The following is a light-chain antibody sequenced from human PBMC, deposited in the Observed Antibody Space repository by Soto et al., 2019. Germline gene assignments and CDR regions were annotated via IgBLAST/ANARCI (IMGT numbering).Light chain of an antibody. CDR3: SSYTSSSTVV. CDR1: SSDVGGYNY. V-gene: IGLV2-14*01. CDR2: EVS. J-gene: IGLJ2*01. Sequence: QSALTQPASVSGSPGQSITISCTGTSSDVGGYNYVSWYQQHPGKAPKLMIYEVSNRPSGVSTRFSGSKSGNTASLTISGLQAEDEADYYCSSYTSSSTVVFGGGTKLT.